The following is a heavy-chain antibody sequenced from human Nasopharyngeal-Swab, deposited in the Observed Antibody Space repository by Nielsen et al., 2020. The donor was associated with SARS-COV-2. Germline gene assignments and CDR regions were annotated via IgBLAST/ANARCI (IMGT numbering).Heavy chain of an antibody. J-gene: IGHJ4*02. CDR1: GYIFTGYF. D-gene: IGHD3-10*01. CDR3: ATHAERLGGTWFGVEK. V-gene: IGHV1-2*06. CDR2: INPDTGAT. Sequence: ASVQVSCQASGYIFTGYFMHWIRQAPGQRPEWMGRINPDTGATNYAQQFQARVTLTRDTTISTAYMELTSLSSDEAAVYYWATHAERLGGTWFGVEKWGLGTLVTVSS.